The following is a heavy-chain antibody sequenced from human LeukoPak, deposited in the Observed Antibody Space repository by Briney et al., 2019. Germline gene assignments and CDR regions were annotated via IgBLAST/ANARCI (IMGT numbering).Heavy chain of an antibody. CDR1: GFTFSSYA. CDR3: AKEGEAYCGGDCWLDY. Sequence: PGGSLRLSCAASGFTFSSYAMSWVRQAPGKGLGWVSAISGSGGSTYYADSVKGRFTISRDNSKNTLYLQMNSLRAEDTAVYYCAKEGEAYCGGDCWLDYWGQGTLVTVSS. V-gene: IGHV3-23*01. J-gene: IGHJ4*02. D-gene: IGHD2-21*02. CDR2: ISGSGGST.